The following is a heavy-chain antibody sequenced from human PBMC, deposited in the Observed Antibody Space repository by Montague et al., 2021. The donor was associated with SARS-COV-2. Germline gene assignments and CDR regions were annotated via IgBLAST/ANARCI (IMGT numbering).Heavy chain of an antibody. CDR1: GASISSTNW. V-gene: IGHV4-4*02. D-gene: IGHD6-19*01. CDR3: ASRSIAVAYYFDN. CDR2: MYHTGTT. J-gene: IGHJ4*02. Sequence: SETVSLTCAVAGASISSTNWWTWVRQPPGKGLEWIGEMYHTGTTXYNPYLMSRVTISLDESKNQFSLKMTSVTAADTAVYYCASRSIAVAYYFDNWGQGTLVPVSS.